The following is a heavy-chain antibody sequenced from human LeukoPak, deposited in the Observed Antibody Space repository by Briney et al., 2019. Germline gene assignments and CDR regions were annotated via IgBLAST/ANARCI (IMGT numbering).Heavy chain of an antibody. Sequence: GGSLRLSCAASGFTFSTYNMNWVRQAPGKGLEWVSSISSSTSTYIYYADSVKGRFTISGDNAKNSLYLQMNSLRAEDTAVYYCARWDDFWSGYLFDYWGQGTLVTVSS. J-gene: IGHJ4*02. V-gene: IGHV3-21*01. CDR1: GFTFSTYN. CDR2: ISSSTSTYI. D-gene: IGHD3-3*01. CDR3: ARWDDFWSGYLFDY.